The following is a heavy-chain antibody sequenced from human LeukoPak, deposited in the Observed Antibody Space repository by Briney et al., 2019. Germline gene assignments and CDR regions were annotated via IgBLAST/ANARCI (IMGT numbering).Heavy chain of an antibody. V-gene: IGHV1-3*01. Sequence: VASVNVSCKASGYTFTSYAMHWVRQAPGQRLEWMGWINAGNGNTKYSQKFQGRVTITRDTSASTAYMELSSLRSEDTAVYYCARSISVAYDYWGQGTLVTVFS. J-gene: IGHJ4*02. CDR3: ARSISVAYDY. CDR1: GYTFTSYA. D-gene: IGHD6-19*01. CDR2: INAGNGNT.